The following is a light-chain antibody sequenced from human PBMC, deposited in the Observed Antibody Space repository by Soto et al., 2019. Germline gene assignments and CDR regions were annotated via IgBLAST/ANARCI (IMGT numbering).Light chain of an antibody. CDR1: QSVSTNF. CDR3: QQYGRTSWT. J-gene: IGKJ1*01. CDR2: GAS. Sequence: EIVLTHSPVTLSLSPGEGATLSCRASQSVSTNFFAWYQQKPGQAPRLLIYGASTRATGIPDRFSGSGSGTDFTLIISRLEPEDFAVYYCQQYGRTSWTLGQGTKV. V-gene: IGKV3-20*01.